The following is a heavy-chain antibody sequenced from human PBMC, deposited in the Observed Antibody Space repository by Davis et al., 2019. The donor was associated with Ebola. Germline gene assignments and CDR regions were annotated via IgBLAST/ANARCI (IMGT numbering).Heavy chain of an antibody. J-gene: IGHJ6*04. D-gene: IGHD3-16*01. V-gene: IGHV1-46*02. CDR1: GDTFNSYY. Sequence: ASVKVSCKASGDTFNSYYMHWVRQARGQGLEWMGIINPSGGSTSYAQKFQGRVTMTRDTSTSTVYMELSSLRSEDTAVYYCARERGGGIWYYYGMDVWGKGTTVTVSS. CDR3: ARERGGGIWYYYGMDV. CDR2: INPSGGST.